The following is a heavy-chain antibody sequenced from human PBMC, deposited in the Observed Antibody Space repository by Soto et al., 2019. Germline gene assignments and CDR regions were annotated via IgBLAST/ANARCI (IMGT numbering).Heavy chain of an antibody. V-gene: IGHV3-23*01. CDR1: GFTFSSYA. Sequence: GGSLRLSCAASGFTFSSYAMSWVRQAPGKGLEWVSAISGSGGSTYYADSVKGRFTISRDNSKNTLYLQMNSLRAEDTAVYYCATRASGTYYTPSYYFDYWGQGTLVTVSS. D-gene: IGHD3-10*01. CDR2: ISGSGGST. CDR3: ATRASGTYYTPSYYFDY. J-gene: IGHJ4*02.